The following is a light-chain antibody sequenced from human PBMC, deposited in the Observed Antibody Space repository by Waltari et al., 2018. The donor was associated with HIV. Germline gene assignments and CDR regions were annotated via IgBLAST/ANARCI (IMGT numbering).Light chain of an antibody. V-gene: IGLV2-8*01. J-gene: IGLJ2*01. Sequence: QSALTQPPSASGSPGQSVNMPCTGATTALPDYTSISWYQQYSGKAPKLIIFEVTKRPSGVPDRFSGSRSGNTASLIVSGLQAEDEAVYFCSSFAGSNKLFGGGTKLTVL. CDR3: SSFAGSNKL. CDR2: EVT. CDR1: TTALPDYTS.